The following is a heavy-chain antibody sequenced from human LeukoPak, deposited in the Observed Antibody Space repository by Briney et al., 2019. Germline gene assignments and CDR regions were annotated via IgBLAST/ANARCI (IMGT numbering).Heavy chain of an antibody. J-gene: IGHJ4*02. CDR2: ISAYNGNT. V-gene: IGHV1-18*01. CDR1: GYTFANYG. CDR3: ARWDRTASYYFDY. D-gene: IGHD1-14*01. Sequence: GASVKVSCKASGYTFANYGVYWVRQAPGQGLEWMGWISAYNGNTNYARKLQGRVTMTTDTSTSTAYMELRSLTSDDAAVYYCARWDRTASYYFDYWGQGTLLTVSS.